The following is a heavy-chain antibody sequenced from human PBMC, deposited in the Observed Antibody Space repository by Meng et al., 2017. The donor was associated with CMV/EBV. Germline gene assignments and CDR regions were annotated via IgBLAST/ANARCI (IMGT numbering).Heavy chain of an antibody. CDR1: GYSFTSYW. CDR2: IYPGDSDT. V-gene: IGHV5-51*01. Sequence: KVSCKGSGYSFTSYWIGWVRQMPGKGLEWMGIIYPGDSDTRYSPSFQGQVTISADKSISTAYLRWSSLKASDTAMYYCAARRTGTSSGWFDPWGQGTLVTVSS. J-gene: IGHJ5*02. D-gene: IGHD1-7*01. CDR3: AARRTGTSSGWFDP.